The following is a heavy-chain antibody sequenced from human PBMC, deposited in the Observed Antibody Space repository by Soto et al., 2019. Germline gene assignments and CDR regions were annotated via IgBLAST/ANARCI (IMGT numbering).Heavy chain of an antibody. CDR2: IYSDGST. J-gene: IGHJ2*01. Sequence: PWGSLRLSCAASGFTVISNYIILFRQSPGKGLEWVSVIYSDGSTFYADSVKGRFTISRDNSKNTVYLQMNSLRAEDTAVYYCARDRMSGWSADWNFDLWGRGTLVTVAS. CDR1: GFTVISNY. D-gene: IGHD6-19*01. CDR3: ARDRMSGWSADWNFDL. V-gene: IGHV3-53*01.